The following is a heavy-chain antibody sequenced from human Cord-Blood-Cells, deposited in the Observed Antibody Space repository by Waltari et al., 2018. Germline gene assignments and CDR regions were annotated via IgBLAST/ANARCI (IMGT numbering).Heavy chain of an antibody. J-gene: IGHJ4*02. Sequence: QLQLQESDPGLVKPSETLSLTCTVSGASISSSSFYWGWIRQPPGKWLEWIGGIYYSGSTYYNPSLKSRVTISVDTSKNQFSLKLSSVTAADTAVYYCARPGSSTGIDYWGQGTLVTVSS. CDR1: GASISSSSFY. D-gene: IGHD3-9*01. V-gene: IGHV4-39*01. CDR2: IYYSGST. CDR3: ARPGSSTGIDY.